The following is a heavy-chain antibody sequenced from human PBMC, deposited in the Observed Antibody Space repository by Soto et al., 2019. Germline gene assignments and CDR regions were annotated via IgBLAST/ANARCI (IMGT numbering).Heavy chain of an antibody. J-gene: IGHJ3*02. CDR2: ILVDGRT. D-gene: IGHD2-8*02. V-gene: IGHV3-23*01. CDR1: GFICSSYD. Sequence: GSLRLSCAASGFICSSYDMSWVRQAPGKGLEWVSTILVDGRTFYVDSVKGRFTISRDSSQNTVYLQMNSLTAGDTALYYCAKATATGGGAFDICGQGTMFTVSS. CDR3: AKATATGGGAFDI.